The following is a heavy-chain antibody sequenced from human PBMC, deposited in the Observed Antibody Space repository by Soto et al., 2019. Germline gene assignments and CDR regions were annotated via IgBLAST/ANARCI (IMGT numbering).Heavy chain of an antibody. V-gene: IGHV4-59*01. Sequence: SETLSLTCTVSGASISSYYWSWIRQPPGKGLEWIGYIYYSGSTNYNPSLKSRVTISVDTSKNQFSLKLSSVTAADTAVYYCARESGSYDPPDYWGQGTLVTVSS. CDR3: ARESGSYDPPDY. CDR2: IYYSGST. D-gene: IGHD1-26*01. J-gene: IGHJ4*02. CDR1: GASISSYY.